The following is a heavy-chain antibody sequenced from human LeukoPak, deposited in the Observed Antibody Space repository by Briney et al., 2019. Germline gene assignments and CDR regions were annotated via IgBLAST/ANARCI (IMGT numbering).Heavy chain of an antibody. V-gene: IGHV4-39*01. CDR2: IYYSGST. Sequence: SETLSLTCTVSGGSISSSSYYWGWLRQPPGKGLEWIGSIYYSGSTYYNPSLKSRVTISVDTSKNQFSLKLSSVTAADTAVYYCASCGPETWRGEYFDYWGQGTLVTVSS. J-gene: IGHJ4*02. CDR1: GGSISSSSYY. CDR3: ASCGPETWRGEYFDY. D-gene: IGHD1-14*01.